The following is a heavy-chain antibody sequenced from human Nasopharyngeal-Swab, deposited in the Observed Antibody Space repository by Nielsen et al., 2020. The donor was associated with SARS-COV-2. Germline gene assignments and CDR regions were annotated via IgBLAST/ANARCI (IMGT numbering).Heavy chain of an antibody. CDR2: ISYDRSNK. CDR1: GFTFSSYA. Sequence: SCAASGFTFSSYAMHWVRQAPGKGLEWVAVISYDRSNKYYADSVKGRFTISRDNSKNTLYLQMNSLRAEDTAVYYCAREDPIAVAGNLDYWGQGTLVTVSS. CDR3: AREDPIAVAGNLDY. V-gene: IGHV3-30-3*01. J-gene: IGHJ4*02. D-gene: IGHD6-19*01.